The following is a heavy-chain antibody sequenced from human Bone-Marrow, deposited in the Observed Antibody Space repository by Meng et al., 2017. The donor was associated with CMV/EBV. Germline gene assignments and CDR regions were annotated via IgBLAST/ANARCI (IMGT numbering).Heavy chain of an antibody. Sequence: SVKVSCKASGGTFSSYAISWVRQAPGQGLEWMGGIIPIFGTANYAQKFQGRVTITTDESTSTAYMELSSLRSEDTAVYYCARAKVGATPFDYWGQGTLVNVSS. CDR1: GGTFSSYA. J-gene: IGHJ4*02. CDR2: IIPIFGTA. D-gene: IGHD1-26*01. V-gene: IGHV1-69*05. CDR3: ARAKVGATPFDY.